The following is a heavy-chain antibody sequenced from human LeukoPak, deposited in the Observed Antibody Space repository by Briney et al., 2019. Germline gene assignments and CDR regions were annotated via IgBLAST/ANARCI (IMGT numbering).Heavy chain of an antibody. CDR2: IWYDGSNK. CDR1: VVTFSVDG. J-gene: IGHJ4*02. V-gene: IGHV3-33*01. D-gene: IGHD3-16*01. Sequence: GGSLRLSCAPCVVTFSVDGMHSVRQAPGKGLDWVALIWYDGSNKYYVESVKGRFTISRDNSKKTLYLQMNSLRAEDTAVYYCARKLSLCWGSPEYGGEGTLVTVSS. CDR3: ARKLSLCWGSPEY.